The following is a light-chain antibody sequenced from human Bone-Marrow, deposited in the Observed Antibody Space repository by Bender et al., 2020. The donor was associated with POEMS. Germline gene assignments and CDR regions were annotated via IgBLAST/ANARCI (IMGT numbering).Light chain of an antibody. V-gene: IGLV2-11*01. CDR2: DVS. J-gene: IGLJ3*02. CDR3: CSYAGSSNLGV. Sequence: QSALTQPRSVSGSPGQSVTISCTGTSSDVGGYNYVSWYQQHPGKAPKLMIYDVSKRPSGVPDRFSGSKSGNTASLTISGLQPEDEADYYCCSYAGSSNLGVFGGGTKLTVL. CDR1: SSDVGGYNY.